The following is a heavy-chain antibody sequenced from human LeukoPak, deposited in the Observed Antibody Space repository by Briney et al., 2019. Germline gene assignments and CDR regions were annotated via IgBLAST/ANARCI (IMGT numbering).Heavy chain of an antibody. CDR2: ISSSSSYI. CDR1: GFTFSSYS. CDR3: ARDRVWDYGDYGY. V-gene: IGHV3-21*01. J-gene: IGHJ4*02. D-gene: IGHD4-17*01. Sequence: GGSLRLSCAASGFTFSSYSMNWVRQAPGKGLEWVSSISSSSSYIYYADSLKGRFTIPRDNAKNSLYLQMNSLRAEDTAVYYCARDRVWDYGDYGYWGQGTLVTVSS.